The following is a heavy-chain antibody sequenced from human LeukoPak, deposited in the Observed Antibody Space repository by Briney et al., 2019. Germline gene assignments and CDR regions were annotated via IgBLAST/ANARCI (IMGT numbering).Heavy chain of an antibody. Sequence: SQTLSLTCTVSGGSISSGDYYWSWIRQPPGKGLEWIGYIYYSGSTNYNPSLKSRVTISVDTSKNQFSLKLSSVTAADTAVYYCARVDDSYYMDVWGKGTTVTVSS. CDR3: ARVDDSYYMDV. J-gene: IGHJ6*03. CDR2: IYYSGST. CDR1: GGSISSGDYY. D-gene: IGHD3-3*01. V-gene: IGHV4-61*08.